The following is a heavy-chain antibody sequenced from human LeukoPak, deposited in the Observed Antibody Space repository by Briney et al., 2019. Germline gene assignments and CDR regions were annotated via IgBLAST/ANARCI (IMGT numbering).Heavy chain of an antibody. D-gene: IGHD2-2*01. Sequence: PGGSLRLSCAASGFTFSSSWMTWVRQAPGKGPEWVAHIKEDGTEEYYVDSVKGRFTISRDNAKNSLYLQMNSLRAEDTAVYYCARKYCSSTSCLIDNWGQGTLVTVSS. CDR1: GFTFSSSW. CDR2: IKEDGTEE. V-gene: IGHV3-7*02. CDR3: ARKYCSSTSCLIDN. J-gene: IGHJ4*02.